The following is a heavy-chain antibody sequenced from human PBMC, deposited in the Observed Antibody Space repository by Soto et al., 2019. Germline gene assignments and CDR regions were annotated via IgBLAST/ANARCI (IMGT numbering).Heavy chain of an antibody. CDR1: GYTFTSYY. CDR2: INPSGGST. J-gene: IGHJ6*02. V-gene: IGHV1-46*01. Sequence: QVQLVQSGAEVKKPGASVKVSCKASGYTFTSYYMHWVRQAPGQGLEWMGIINPSGGSTSYAQKFQGRVTMTRDTSTRTVYMELSSLRSEDTAVYYCARDGGSVAAAGPYYYYGMDVWGQGTTVTVSS. CDR3: ARDGGSVAAAGPYYYYGMDV. D-gene: IGHD6-13*01.